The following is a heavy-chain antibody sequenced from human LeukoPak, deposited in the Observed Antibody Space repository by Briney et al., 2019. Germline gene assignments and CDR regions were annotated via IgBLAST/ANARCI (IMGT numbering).Heavy chain of an antibody. D-gene: IGHD5-12*01. CDR1: GYTFTSYG. Sequence: GASVTVSCKASGYTFTSYGISWVRQAPGQGLEWMGWISAYNGNTNYAQKLQGRVTMTTDTSTSTAYMELRSLRSDDAAVYYCARARGYSGYDYLEDYWGQGTLVTVSS. CDR2: ISAYNGNT. J-gene: IGHJ4*02. CDR3: ARARGYSGYDYLEDY. V-gene: IGHV1-18*01.